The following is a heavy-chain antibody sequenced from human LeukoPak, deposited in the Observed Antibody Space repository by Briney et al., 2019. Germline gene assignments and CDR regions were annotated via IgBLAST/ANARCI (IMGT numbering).Heavy chain of an antibody. Sequence: GGSLRLSCAASGFTFSSYGMHWVRQAPGKGLEWVAVIWYDGSNKYYADSVKGRFTISRDNSKSTLYLQMNSLRAEDTAVYYCARANLRITMVRGVITYLDYWGQGTLVTVSS. CDR1: GFTFSSYG. D-gene: IGHD3-10*01. V-gene: IGHV3-33*01. J-gene: IGHJ4*02. CDR3: ARANLRITMVRGVITYLDY. CDR2: IWYDGSNK.